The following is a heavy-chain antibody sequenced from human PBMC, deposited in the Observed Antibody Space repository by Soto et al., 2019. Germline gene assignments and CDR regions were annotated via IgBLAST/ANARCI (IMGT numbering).Heavy chain of an antibody. V-gene: IGHV1-18*01. CDR1: GYIFTSYG. Sequence: GPEVKKHGASVKVSCKGSGYIFTSYGIAWVRQAPGQGLEWMGWISAHNGNTEYAQKFQGSVTVTRDTSTSTAYLELRSLRSDDTALYYCARGRYGDYWGQGALVTVSS. D-gene: IGHD4-17*01. CDR2: ISAHNGNT. J-gene: IGHJ4*02. CDR3: ARGRYGDY.